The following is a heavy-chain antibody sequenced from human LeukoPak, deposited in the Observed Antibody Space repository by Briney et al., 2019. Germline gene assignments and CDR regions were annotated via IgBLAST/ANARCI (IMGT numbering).Heavy chain of an antibody. CDR1: GGSFSGYY. V-gene: IGHV4-34*01. Sequence: PSETLSLTCAVYGGSFSGYYWSWIRQPPGKGLEWIGEINHSGSTNYNPSLKSRVTISVDTSKNQFSLKLSSVTAADTAVYYCARGSGGYDVVDYWGQGTLVTVSS. J-gene: IGHJ4*02. D-gene: IGHD5-12*01. CDR3: ARGSGGYDVVDY. CDR2: INHSGST.